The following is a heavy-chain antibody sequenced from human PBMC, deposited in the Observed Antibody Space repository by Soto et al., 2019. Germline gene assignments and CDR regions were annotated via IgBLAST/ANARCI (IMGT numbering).Heavy chain of an antibody. J-gene: IGHJ6*02. Sequence: SVKVSCKTSGGTFSSYAISWVRQAPGQGLEWMGGIIPIFGTANYAQKFQGRVTITADESTSTAYMELSSLRSEDTAVYYCARVMRAAGSYYYYGMDVWGQGTTVTVSS. CDR1: GGTFSSYA. V-gene: IGHV1-69*13. D-gene: IGHD6-13*01. CDR3: ARVMRAAGSYYYYGMDV. CDR2: IIPIFGTA.